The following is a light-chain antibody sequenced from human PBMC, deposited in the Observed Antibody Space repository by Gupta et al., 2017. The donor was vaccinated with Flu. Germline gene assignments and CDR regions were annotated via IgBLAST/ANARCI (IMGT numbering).Light chain of an antibody. CDR1: SSDVGSFDL. CDR3: CSHAPGDTYV. Sequence: QSALAQPASVSGSPGQSITISCAGTSSDVGSFDLVSWYQQYPGEAPKVMIYKGINRPSGVSNRFSASQSGNTASLTISGLQVEDEADYYCCSHAPGDTYVFGTGTKVTV. J-gene: IGLJ1*01. CDR2: KGI. V-gene: IGLV2-23*01.